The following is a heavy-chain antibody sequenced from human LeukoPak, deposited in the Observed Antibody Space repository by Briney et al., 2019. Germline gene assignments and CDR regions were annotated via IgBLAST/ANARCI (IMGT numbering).Heavy chain of an antibody. CDR1: GFTFSSCS. D-gene: IGHD3-10*01. J-gene: IGHJ4*02. Sequence: GGSLRLSCAASGFTFSSCSMNWVRQAPGKGLEWLSYISSGSSTIYYADSVEGRFTISRDNAKNSLYLQINSLRDEDTAVYYCASPAHGSGSYFPFDYWGQGTLVTVSS. V-gene: IGHV3-48*02. CDR2: ISSGSSTI. CDR3: ASPAHGSGSYFPFDY.